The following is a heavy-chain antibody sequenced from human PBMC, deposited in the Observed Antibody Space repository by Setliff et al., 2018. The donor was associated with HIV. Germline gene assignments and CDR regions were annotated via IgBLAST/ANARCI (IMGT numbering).Heavy chain of an antibody. D-gene: IGHD2-2*01. Sequence: SETLSLTCAVSGYSISSGCYWGWIRQPPGKGLEWIGNIHYSGSTYYNPSLKSRITISVDTSKNQFSLRLSSVTAADTAVYYCARQGLVLVPASLDWRLPPSPIDYWGQGALVTVSS. CDR3: ARQGLVLVPASLDWRLPPSPIDY. J-gene: IGHJ4*02. CDR2: IHYSGST. V-gene: IGHV4-38-2*01. CDR1: GYSISSGCY.